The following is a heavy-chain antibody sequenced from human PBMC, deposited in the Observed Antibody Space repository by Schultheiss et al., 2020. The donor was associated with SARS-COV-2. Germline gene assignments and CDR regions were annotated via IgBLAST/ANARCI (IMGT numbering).Heavy chain of an antibody. CDR1: GYTFTGYY. CDR2: INPNSGGT. CDR3: ATDQGDYGDYAGLGY. D-gene: IGHD4-17*01. J-gene: IGHJ4*02. Sequence: ASVKVSCKASGYTFTGYYMHWVRQAPGQGLEWMGWINPNSGGTNYAQKFQGRVTMTRDTSISTAYMELSRLRSDDTAVYYCATDQGDYGDYAGLGYWGQGTLVTVSS. V-gene: IGHV1-2*02.